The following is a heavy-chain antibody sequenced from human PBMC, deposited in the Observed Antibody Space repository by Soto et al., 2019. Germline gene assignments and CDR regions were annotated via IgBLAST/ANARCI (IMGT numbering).Heavy chain of an antibody. CDR1: NGSFSGHF. D-gene: IGHD2-2*01. J-gene: IGHJ6*02. CDR3: ARGYAGRGSYYSGMDV. Sequence: QVQLQQSGAGLLKPSETLSLTCTVYNGSFSGHFGSWIRQSPGRGLEWIGEINHTGGTNYNQSLKSRVTISVDTSQNQFSLKPSSVTAAATAVYYCARGYAGRGSYYSGMDVWGQGTTVTVSS. CDR2: INHTGGT. V-gene: IGHV4-34*01.